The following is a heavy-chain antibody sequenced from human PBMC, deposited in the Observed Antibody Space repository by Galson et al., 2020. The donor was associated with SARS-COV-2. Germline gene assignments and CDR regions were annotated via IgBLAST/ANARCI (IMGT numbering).Heavy chain of an antibody. CDR3: ARHDDVDAGLLRVYY. Sequence: SETLSLTCTVSGASVSNSDYYWGWIRQPPGKGLEWIGTFLYSEDTYYNPSLKSRVTISVDTSTNQFSLKLTSVTAADTAIYYCARHDDVDAGLLRVYYWGQGTLVTVSS. J-gene: IGHJ4*02. CDR1: GASVSNSDYY. D-gene: IGHD5-18*01. V-gene: IGHV4-39*01. CDR2: FLYSEDT.